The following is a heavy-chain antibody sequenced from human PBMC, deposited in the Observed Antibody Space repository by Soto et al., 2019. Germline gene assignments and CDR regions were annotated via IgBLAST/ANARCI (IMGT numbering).Heavy chain of an antibody. J-gene: IGHJ4*02. V-gene: IGHV4-39*01. D-gene: IGHD6-6*01. Sequence: SETLSLTCTVSGGSISSSSYYWGWIRQPPGKGLEWIGSIYYSGSTYYNPSLKSRVTISVDTSKSQCSLKLSSVTAADTAVYYCARRDSSLAYFDYWGKGTLVSVSS. CDR3: ARRDSSLAYFDY. CDR2: IYYSGST. CDR1: GGSISSSSYY.